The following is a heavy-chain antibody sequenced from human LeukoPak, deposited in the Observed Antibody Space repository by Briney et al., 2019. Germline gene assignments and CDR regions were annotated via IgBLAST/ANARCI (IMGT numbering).Heavy chain of an antibody. CDR2: ISASGGST. J-gene: IGHJ6*03. V-gene: IGHV3-48*04. D-gene: IGHD5-18*01. CDR3: ARDGRIQLWSYYYYYMDV. CDR1: GFTLSNAW. Sequence: GGSLRLSCAASGFTLSNAWMNWVRQAPGKGLEWVSDISASGGSTYYADSVKGRFTISRDNAKNSLYLQMNSLRAEDTAVYYCARDGRIQLWSYYYYYMDVWGRGTTVTVSS.